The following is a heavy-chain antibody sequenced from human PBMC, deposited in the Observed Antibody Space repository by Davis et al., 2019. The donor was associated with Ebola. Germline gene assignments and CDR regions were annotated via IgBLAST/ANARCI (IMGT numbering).Heavy chain of an antibody. D-gene: IGHD3-10*01. Sequence: PGGSLRLSCKGSGYSFTNYWITWVRQMPGKGLEYVGKIDCSDSYTNYSPSFQGQVTISADKSTSTAYLQWSSLRTSDTAMYYCARQGVTMVRGSTKNWYDPWGQGTLVTVSS. CDR2: IDCSDSYT. CDR1: GYSFTNYW. CDR3: ARQGVTMVRGSTKNWYDP. V-gene: IGHV5-10-1*04. J-gene: IGHJ5*02.